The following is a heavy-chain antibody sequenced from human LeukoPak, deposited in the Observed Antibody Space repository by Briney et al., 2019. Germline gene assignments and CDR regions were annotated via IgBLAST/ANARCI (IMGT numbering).Heavy chain of an antibody. CDR1: GFTFSVYY. CDR2: ISSSGSTI. CDR3: ARASMVRGVNYYYMDV. V-gene: IGHV3-11*01. J-gene: IGHJ6*03. Sequence: GGSLRLSCAASGFTFSVYYMSWIRQAPGKGLEWVSYISSSGSTIYYADSVKGRFTISRDNAKNSLYLQMNSLRAEDTAVYYCARASMVRGVNYYYMDVWGKGTTVTVSS. D-gene: IGHD3-10*01.